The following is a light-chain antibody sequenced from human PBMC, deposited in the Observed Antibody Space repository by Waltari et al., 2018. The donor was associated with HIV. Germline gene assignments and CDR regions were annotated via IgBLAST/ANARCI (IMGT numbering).Light chain of an antibody. CDR2: DDS. Sequence: SYVLTQPPSVSVAPGQTARVTCGGNNIGSKSVHWYQVKPGQAPVLVVYDDSDRPSGIPERFSGSNSGNTATMTISRVEAGDEADYYCQVWDTGGDHPKWVFGGGTKLTVL. V-gene: IGLV3-21*02. J-gene: IGLJ3*02. CDR3: QVWDTGGDHPKWV. CDR1: NIGSKS.